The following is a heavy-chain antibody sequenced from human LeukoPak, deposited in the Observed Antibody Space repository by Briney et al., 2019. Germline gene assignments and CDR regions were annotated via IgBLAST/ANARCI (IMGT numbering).Heavy chain of an antibody. CDR1: GFTFSSYA. J-gene: IGHJ4*02. CDR2: ISGSGGST. Sequence: PGGSLRLSCAASGFTFSSYAMSWVRQAPGKGLEWVSAISGSGGSTYYADSVKGRFTIYRDNSKNTLYLQMNSLRAEDTAVYYCAKGTYRGDYLNDYWGQGTLVTVSS. V-gene: IGHV3-23*01. CDR3: AKGTYRGDYLNDY. D-gene: IGHD3-10*01.